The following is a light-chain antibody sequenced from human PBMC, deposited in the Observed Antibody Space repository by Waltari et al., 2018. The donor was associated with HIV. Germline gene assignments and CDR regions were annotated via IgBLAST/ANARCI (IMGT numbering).Light chain of an antibody. Sequence: QSDLTQPASVSGSPGQSITISCTGTGSGVGSYNPVSWYQQYPGKAPKLIIYEGSKRPSWISNRFSGAQSGNTASLTISGLQAEDEAYYYCCSYAVSSTSVIFGGGTKLTVL. CDR1: GSGVGSYNP. CDR2: EGS. CDR3: CSYAVSSTSVI. V-gene: IGLV2-23*01. J-gene: IGLJ2*01.